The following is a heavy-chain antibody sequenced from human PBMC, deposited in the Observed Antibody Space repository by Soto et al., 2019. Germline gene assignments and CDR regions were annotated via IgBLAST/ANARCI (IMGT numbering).Heavy chain of an antibody. Sequence: SEPLSLTSTDPGGSISNYYWSWIRQTPWKGLEWIGYIYYSGCTNYNPSLKSRVTISVDTSKNQFSLKLSSVTAADTAVYYCARGGPRTEEQPYYFDYWGQGTLVTVSS. J-gene: IGHJ4*02. V-gene: IGHV4-59*01. CDR2: IYYSGCT. CDR3: ARGGPRTEEQPYYFDY. CDR1: GGSISNYY. D-gene: IGHD1-1*01.